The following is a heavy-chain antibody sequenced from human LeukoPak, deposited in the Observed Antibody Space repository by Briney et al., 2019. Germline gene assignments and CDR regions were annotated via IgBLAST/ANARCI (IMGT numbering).Heavy chain of an antibody. CDR3: AREEEGYYYGSGSYYAVEDY. D-gene: IGHD3-10*01. CDR2: ISSSSSTI. J-gene: IGHJ4*02. V-gene: IGHV3-48*04. Sequence: GGSLRLSCAASGFTFSSYSMNWVRQAPGKGLEWVSYISSSSSTIYYADSVKGRFTISRDNAKNSLYPQMNSLRAEDTAVYYCAREEEGYYYGSGSYYAVEDYWGQGTLVTVSS. CDR1: GFTFSSYS.